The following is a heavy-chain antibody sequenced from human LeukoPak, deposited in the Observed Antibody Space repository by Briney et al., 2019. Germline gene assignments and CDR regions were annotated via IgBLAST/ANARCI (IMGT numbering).Heavy chain of an antibody. CDR1: GFSLRTPGVA. CDR3: AHKGRGSGSYTM. J-gene: IGHJ4*02. CDR2: TYWNNDK. D-gene: IGHD3-10*01. V-gene: IGHV2-5*01. Sequence: SGPTLVNPPQTLTLTCTFSGFSLRTPGVAVAWIRQPPEKALEWLAVTYWNNDKSYNPSLKNRLTITQDTSKNQVILIMANMDPVDTGTYYCAHKGRGSGSYTMWGQGTLVTVSS.